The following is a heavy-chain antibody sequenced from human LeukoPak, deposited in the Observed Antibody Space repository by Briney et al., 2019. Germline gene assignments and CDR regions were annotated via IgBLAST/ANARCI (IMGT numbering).Heavy chain of an antibody. CDR1: GGSFSGYY. CDR2: INHSGST. D-gene: IGHD3-22*01. CDR3: XXXXXXYYDSSGYYYGPFDL. J-gene: IGHJ2*01. Sequence: PSETLSLTCAVYGGSFSGYYWSWIRQPPGKGLEWIGEINHSGSTNYNPSLKSRVTISVDTSKNQFSLKLSPVTAADTAVYYCXXXXXXYYDSSGYYYGPFDLWGRGTLVTVSS. V-gene: IGHV4-34*03.